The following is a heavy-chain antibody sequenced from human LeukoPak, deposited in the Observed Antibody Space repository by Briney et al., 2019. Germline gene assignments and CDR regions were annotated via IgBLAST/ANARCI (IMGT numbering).Heavy chain of an antibody. CDR2: ISAYNGNT. J-gene: IGHJ4*02. CDR3: ARLNIRPGYCSSTSCYSLLYYFDY. D-gene: IGHD2-2*01. Sequence: GASVKVSCKASGYTFTSYGISWVRQAPGQGLEWMGWISAYNGNTNYAQKLQGRVTMTTDTSTSTAYMELRSLRSDDTAVYYCARLNIRPGYCSSTSCYSLLYYFDYWGQGTLVTVSS. CDR1: GYTFTSYG. V-gene: IGHV1-18*01.